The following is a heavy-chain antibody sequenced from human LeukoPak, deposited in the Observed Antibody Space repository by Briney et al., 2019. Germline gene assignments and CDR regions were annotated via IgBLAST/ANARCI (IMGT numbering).Heavy chain of an antibody. CDR3: ARWKLRLKGYYYYGMDV. D-gene: IGHD1-7*01. CDR2: INHSGHT. CDR1: GVSFSGYY. J-gene: IGHJ6*02. V-gene: IGHV4-34*01. Sequence: SETLSLTCAVYGVSFSGYYWSWIRQPPGKGLEWIGEINHSGHTNYNPSLKSRVTISVDTSKNQFSLKLSSVTAADTAVYYCARWKLRLKGYYYYGMDVWGQGTTVTVSS.